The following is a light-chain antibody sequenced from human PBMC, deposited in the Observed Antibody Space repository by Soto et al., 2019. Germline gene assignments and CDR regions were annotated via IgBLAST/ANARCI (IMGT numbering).Light chain of an antibody. Sequence: QTPQTPSPLPASVDDRATITPRASQSIRSWLAWYQQKPGKDTKLMIYKASILEGGVQSRFSGSGSGTEFTLTISNMQPDDFASYCCQPYNTYQWTFGHGNKVDI. V-gene: IGKV1-5*03. CDR1: QSIRSW. CDR3: QPYNTYQWT. J-gene: IGKJ1*01. CDR2: KAS.